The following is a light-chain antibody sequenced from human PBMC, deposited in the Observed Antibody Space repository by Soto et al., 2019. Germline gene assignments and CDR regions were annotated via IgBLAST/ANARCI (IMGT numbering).Light chain of an antibody. V-gene: IGLV4-69*01. CDR1: SGHSSYA. CDR3: QAWGTGMV. J-gene: IGLJ2*01. CDR2: INSDGSH. Sequence: QPVLTQPPSASASLGASVRLTCTLNSGHSSYAIAWHQQQPEKGPQYLMKINSDGSHSKGGGIPDRFSGSSSGAERYLTISSLQSEEEADYYCQAWGTGMVFGGGTKLTVL.